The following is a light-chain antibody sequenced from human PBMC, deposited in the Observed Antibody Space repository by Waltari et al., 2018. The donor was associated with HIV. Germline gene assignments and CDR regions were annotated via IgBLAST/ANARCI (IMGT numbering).Light chain of an antibody. CDR1: GVATKY. CDR2: KDT. CDR3: YSATDKSVL. J-gene: IGLJ2*01. Sequence: SYELTQPPSVSVSPGQTARITCPGDGVATKYTRWFQQKPGQAPLLVIYKDTERPSGIPERFSGSSSGTTVTLTISGAQVEDEADYYCYSATDKSVLFGGGTKLTVL. V-gene: IGLV3-27*01.